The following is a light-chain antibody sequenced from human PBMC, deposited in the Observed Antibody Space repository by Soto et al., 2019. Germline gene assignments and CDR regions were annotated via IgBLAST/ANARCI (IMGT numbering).Light chain of an antibody. V-gene: IGKV3-15*01. Sequence: EIVLTQSPGTLSLSPGERATLSCRSSQSVSSSYLAWYQQKPGQAPRLLIYYTSTRATGFPARFSGGGSGTDFTLTISSLQSEDFAVYYCQQYNHWRSISFGQGTRLEIK. CDR3: QQYNHWRSIS. CDR2: YTS. CDR1: QSVSSSY. J-gene: IGKJ5*01.